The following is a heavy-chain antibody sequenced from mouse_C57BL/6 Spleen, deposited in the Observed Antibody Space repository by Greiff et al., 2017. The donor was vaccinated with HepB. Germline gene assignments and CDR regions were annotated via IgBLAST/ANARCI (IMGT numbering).Heavy chain of an antibody. CDR2: ILPGSGST. J-gene: IGHJ1*03. D-gene: IGHD2-4*01. CDR1: GYTFTGYW. CDR3: ARKRYDYERGYWYFDV. Sequence: VQLQQSGAELMKPGASVKLSCKATGYTFTGYWIEWVKQRPGHGLEWIGEILPGSGSTNYNEKFKGKATFTADTSSNTAYMQHSSLTTEDSAIYYCARKRYDYERGYWYFDVCGTGTTVTVSS. V-gene: IGHV1-9*01.